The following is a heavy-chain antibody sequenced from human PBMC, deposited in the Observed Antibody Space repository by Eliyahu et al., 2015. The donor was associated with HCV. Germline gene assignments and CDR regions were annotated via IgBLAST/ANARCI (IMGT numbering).Heavy chain of an antibody. CDR1: GGSITTYY. CDR3: ASGGGGIAVTGTGGWFDP. V-gene: IGHV4-59*01. J-gene: IGHJ5*02. Sequence: QVQLQESGPGLVKPSXTLSLTCXVSGGSITTYYWSWIRQPPGKGLEWIGYIHYSGSTTYNPSLKSRVTISVDTSKNQFSLNLTSVTAADTAMYYCASGGGGIAVTGTGGWFDPWGQGTLVTVSS. CDR2: IHYSGST. D-gene: IGHD6-19*01.